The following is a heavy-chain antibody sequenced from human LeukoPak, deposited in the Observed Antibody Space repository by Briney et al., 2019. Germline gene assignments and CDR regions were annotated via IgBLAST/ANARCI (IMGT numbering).Heavy chain of an antibody. CDR2: MHYSGTT. CDR3: ARNPSYDIFTGYSDYYGMDV. CDR1: GGSISGGSISGYH. D-gene: IGHD3-9*01. Sequence: SETLSLTCSVSGGSISGGSISGYHWSWIRQPPGKGLELIAYMHYSGTTHYNPSLKSRVSISVDTSRKQISLELTSVTAADTAVYYCARNPSYDIFTGYSDYYGMDVWGQGTTVTVSS. V-gene: IGHV4-61*08. J-gene: IGHJ6*02.